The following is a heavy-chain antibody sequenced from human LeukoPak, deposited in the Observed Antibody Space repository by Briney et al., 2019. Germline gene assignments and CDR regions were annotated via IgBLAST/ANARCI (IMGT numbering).Heavy chain of an antibody. Sequence: PGGSLRLSCAASGFTVSSNYMSWVRQAPGKGLEWVSVIYSGGSTYYADSVKGRFTISRDNSKNTLYLQMNSLRAEDTAVYYCARVVAVAKDFDYWGQGTLVTVSS. CDR3: ARVVAVAKDFDY. CDR2: IYSGGST. J-gene: IGHJ4*02. D-gene: IGHD6-19*01. V-gene: IGHV3-66*01. CDR1: GFTVSSNY.